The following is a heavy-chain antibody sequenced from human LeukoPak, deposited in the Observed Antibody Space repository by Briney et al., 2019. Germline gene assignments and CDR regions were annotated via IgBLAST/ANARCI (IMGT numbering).Heavy chain of an antibody. J-gene: IGHJ4*02. D-gene: IGHD3-10*01. Sequence: PRASVKVSCKASGYTFTSYAMHWVRQAPGQRLEWMGWINAGNGNTKYSQKFQGRVTMTTDTSTSTAYTELRSLRSDDTAVYYCARGGTRGEYLDYWGQGTLVTVSS. V-gene: IGHV1-3*01. CDR2: INAGNGNT. CDR1: GYTFTSYA. CDR3: ARGGTRGEYLDY.